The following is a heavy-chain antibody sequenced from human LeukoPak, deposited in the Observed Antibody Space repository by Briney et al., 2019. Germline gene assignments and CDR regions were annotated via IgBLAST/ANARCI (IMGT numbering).Heavy chain of an antibody. V-gene: IGHV3-30*18. CDR1: GFTFSSYG. J-gene: IGHJ4*02. Sequence: GGSLRLSCAASGFTFSSYGMHWVRQAPGKGLEWVAVISYDGSNKYYADSVKGRFTISRDNSKNTLYLQMNSPRAEDTAVYYCAKDHPGDYWGQGTLVTVSS. CDR2: ISYDGSNK. CDR3: AKDHPGDY.